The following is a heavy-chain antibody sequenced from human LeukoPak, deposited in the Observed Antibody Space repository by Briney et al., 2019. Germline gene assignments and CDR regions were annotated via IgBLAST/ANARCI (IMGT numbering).Heavy chain of an antibody. J-gene: IGHJ4*02. CDR1: GFTFSSYW. CDR2: IKQDGSEK. V-gene: IGHV3-7*01. D-gene: IGHD3-10*01. Sequence: PGGSLRLSCAASGFTFSSYWMSWVRQAPGKGLEWVANIKQDGSEKYYVDSVKGRFTISRDNAKNSLYLQMNSLRAEDTAVYYCARLIGGELLWFGETIDYWGQGTLVTVSS. CDR3: ARLIGGELLWFGETIDY.